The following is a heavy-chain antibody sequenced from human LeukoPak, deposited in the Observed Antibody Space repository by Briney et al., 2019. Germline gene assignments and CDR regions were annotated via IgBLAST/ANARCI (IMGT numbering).Heavy chain of an antibody. J-gene: IGHJ4*02. CDR3: TTTRLADAFYSDY. Sequence: PGGSLRLSCAASGFTFSSYWMHWGRQAPGKGLVWVSRINSDGSRTTYADAVKGRFTVSRDNAKNTLYLQMNSLRAEDTAVYYCTTTRLADAFYSDYWGQGTLVTVSS. CDR1: GFTFSSYW. V-gene: IGHV3-74*01. CDR2: INSDGSRT. D-gene: IGHD6-13*01.